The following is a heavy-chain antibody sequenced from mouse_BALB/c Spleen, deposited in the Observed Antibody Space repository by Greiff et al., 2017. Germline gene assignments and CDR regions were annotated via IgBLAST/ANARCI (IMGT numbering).Heavy chain of an antibody. D-gene: IGHD2-14*01. CDR3: ARSPYRYDEGAYAMDY. CDR1: GYTFSSYW. Sequence: QVQLQQSGAELMKPGASVKISCKATGYTFSSYWIEWVKQRPGHGLEWIGEILPGSGSTNYNEKFKGKATFTADTSSNTAYMQLSSLTSEDSAVYYCARSPYRYDEGAYAMDYWGQGTSVTVSS. J-gene: IGHJ4*01. CDR2: ILPGSGST. V-gene: IGHV1-9*01.